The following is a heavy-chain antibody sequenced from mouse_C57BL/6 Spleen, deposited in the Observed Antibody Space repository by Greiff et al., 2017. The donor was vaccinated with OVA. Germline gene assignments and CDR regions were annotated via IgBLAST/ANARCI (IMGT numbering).Heavy chain of an antibody. V-gene: IGHV1-26*01. J-gene: IGHJ1*03. CDR3: GRLGYDGDWYFDV. D-gene: IGHD2-2*01. CDR2: INPNNGGT. Sequence: EVQLQQSGPELVKPGASVKISCKASGYTFTDYYMNWVKQSHGKSLEWIGDINPNNGGTSYNQKFKGKATLTVDKSSSTAYMELRSLTSEDSAVYYCGRLGYDGDWYFDVWGTGTTVTVSS. CDR1: GYTFTDYY.